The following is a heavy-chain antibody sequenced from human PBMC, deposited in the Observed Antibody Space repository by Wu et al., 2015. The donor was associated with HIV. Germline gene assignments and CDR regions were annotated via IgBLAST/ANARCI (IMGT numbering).Heavy chain of an antibody. J-gene: IGHJ4*02. CDR1: GGTFSNYA. V-gene: IGHV1-69*13. D-gene: IGHD6-19*01. CDR3: ASRYSSYSSGWHFFDY. CDR2: TIPVSGTP. Sequence: QVQLVQSGAEVKKPGSSVKISCQTSGGTFSNYAISWVRQAPGQGLEWLGRTIPVSGTPYYAQKFQGRVTITADESMRTSHMELSGLTSDDTAIYYCASRYSSYSSGWHFFDYWGQGTLVTVSS.